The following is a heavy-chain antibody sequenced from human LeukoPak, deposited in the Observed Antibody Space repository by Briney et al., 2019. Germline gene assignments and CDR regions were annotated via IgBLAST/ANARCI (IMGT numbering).Heavy chain of an antibody. CDR3: ARDRGALRYYFDY. CDR2: IRYDGSNK. V-gene: IGHV3-30*02. Sequence: PGGSLRLSCAASGITFSSNGMHWVRQAPGKGLEWVAFIRYDGSNKNYADSVKGRFTISRDNSKNTLYLQMNSLRAEDTALYYCARDRGALRYYFDYWGQGTLVTVSS. J-gene: IGHJ4*02. CDR1: GITFSSNG. D-gene: IGHD3-10*01.